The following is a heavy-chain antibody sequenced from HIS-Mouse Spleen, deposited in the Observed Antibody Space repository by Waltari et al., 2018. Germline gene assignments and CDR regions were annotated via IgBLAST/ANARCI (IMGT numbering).Heavy chain of an antibody. V-gene: IGHV3-33*06. J-gene: IGHJ3*02. Sequence: QVQLVESGGGVVQPGRSLRLSCAASGFTFSSYGMHWVRQAPGKGLEWVAVIWYDGSNKYYADSVKGRFTISRDNSKNTLYLQMNSLRAEDTAVYYCAKDWDYYDSRDAFDIWGQGTMVTVSS. CDR1: GFTFSSYG. D-gene: IGHD3-22*01. CDR2: IWYDGSNK. CDR3: AKDWDYYDSRDAFDI.